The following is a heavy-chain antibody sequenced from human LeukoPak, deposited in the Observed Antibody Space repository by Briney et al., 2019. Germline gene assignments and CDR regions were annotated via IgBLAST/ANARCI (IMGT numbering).Heavy chain of an antibody. CDR3: ARGYRAPQTFYSYHYFDS. CDR1: GGSFSGYY. CDR2: INHFGST. D-gene: IGHD5-18*01. V-gene: IGHV4-34*01. Sequence: SETLSLTCAVYGGSFSGYYWNWIRQSPGKGLEWTGEINHFGSTNYNPSLKSRVTISGDTSKNQFSLKVNSVTAADTAVYYCARGYRAPQTFYSYHYFDSWAQGILVTVSS. J-gene: IGHJ4*02.